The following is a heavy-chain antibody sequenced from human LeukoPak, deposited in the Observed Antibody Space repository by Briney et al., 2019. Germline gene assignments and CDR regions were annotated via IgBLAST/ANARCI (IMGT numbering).Heavy chain of an antibody. D-gene: IGHD6-6*01. CDR2: ISAYNGNT. CDR3: ALAARRSRRLPNRPPTAQNYYYYYMDV. Sequence: ASVNVSCKASGYSFTSDGISWVRQAAGQGLEGMGWISAYNGNTNYAQKLQGRVTMTTDTSTSTAYMELRSLRSDDTAVYYCALAARRSRRLPNRPPTAQNYYYYYMDVWGKGTTVTVSS. CDR1: GYSFTSDG. J-gene: IGHJ6*03. V-gene: IGHV1-18*01.